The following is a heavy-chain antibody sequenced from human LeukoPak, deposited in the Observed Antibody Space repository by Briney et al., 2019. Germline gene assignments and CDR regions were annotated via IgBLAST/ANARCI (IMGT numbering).Heavy chain of an antibody. J-gene: IGHJ4*02. CDR2: IKQDGSEK. V-gene: IGHV3-7*01. CDR3: AREKAVAFDY. D-gene: IGHD6-19*01. CDR1: GFSFNNTW. Sequence: GGSLRLSCVASGFSFNNTWMSWVRQTPGKGLEWVANIKQDGSEKYYGDSVRGRFTISRDNVKNSLHLQMSSLRAEDTALYYCAREKAVAFDYLGQGTLVTVSS.